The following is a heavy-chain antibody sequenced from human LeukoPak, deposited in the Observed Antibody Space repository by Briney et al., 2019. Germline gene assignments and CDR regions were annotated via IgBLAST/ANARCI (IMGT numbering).Heavy chain of an antibody. V-gene: IGHV5-51*01. CDR3: ARPRSGYQNDAFDI. D-gene: IGHD3-10*01. Sequence: GESLKISCKGSGYRFTSYWNGWVRQMPGKGLEWMGIIYAGDSDTRYSPSFQGQVTISADKSISTAYLQWSSLKASDTAMYYCARPRSGYQNDAFDIWGQGTMVTVSS. CDR1: GYRFTSYW. CDR2: IYAGDSDT. J-gene: IGHJ3*02.